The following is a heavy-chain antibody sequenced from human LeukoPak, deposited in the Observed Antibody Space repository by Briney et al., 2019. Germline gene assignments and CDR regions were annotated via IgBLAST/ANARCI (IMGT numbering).Heavy chain of an antibody. J-gene: IGHJ4*02. Sequence: ASVKVSCKVSGYTLTELSMHWVRQAPGKGLEWMGGFDPEDGETIYAQKFQGRVTMTEDTSTDTAHMELSSLRSEDTAVYYCATSGDRLSPYSSSWYYFDYWGQGTLVTVSS. CDR2: FDPEDGET. V-gene: IGHV1-24*01. CDR3: ATSGDRLSPYSSSWYYFDY. CDR1: GYTLTELS. D-gene: IGHD6-13*01.